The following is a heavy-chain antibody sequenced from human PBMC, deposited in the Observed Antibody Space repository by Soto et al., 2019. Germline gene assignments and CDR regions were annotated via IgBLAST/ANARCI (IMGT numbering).Heavy chain of an antibody. CDR2: IYQSGNT. V-gene: IGHV4-30-2*01. D-gene: IGHD4-4*01. CDR1: GDSISRGAFS. Sequence: QLQLHESGSGLVKPSQTLSLTCAVSGDSISRGAFSWSWIRQPPGKGLEWIGYIYQSGNTYYHPSLKSRVTISLERSKNQFSLQLSSVTAADTAVYYCARGIKGLQIDFWGQGTLVTVSS. J-gene: IGHJ4*02. CDR3: ARGIKGLQIDF.